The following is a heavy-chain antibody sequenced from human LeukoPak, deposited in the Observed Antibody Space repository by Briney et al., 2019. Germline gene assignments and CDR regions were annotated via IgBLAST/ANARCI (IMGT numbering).Heavy chain of an antibody. J-gene: IGHJ6*04. CDR3: VRESSVWIGPGIGRPLDV. CDR1: GLTFSDYW. V-gene: IGHV3-7*01. Sequence: GGSLRLSCAGSGLTFSDYWMTWVRQAPGRGLEWVANIKEDGSDKQYVDSVQGRFTISRDNAENSLYLQMNSLRAEDTAVYYCVRESSVWIGPGIGRPLDVWGKGTAVTVSS. D-gene: IGHD3-16*01. CDR2: IKEDGSDK.